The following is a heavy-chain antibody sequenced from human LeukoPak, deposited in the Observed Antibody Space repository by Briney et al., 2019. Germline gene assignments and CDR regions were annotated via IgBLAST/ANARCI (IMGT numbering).Heavy chain of an antibody. CDR3: ARVSGSSNPYYYYYMDV. D-gene: IGHD6-19*01. Sequence: SETLSLTCTVSGGSISSYYWSWIRQPAGKGLEWIGRIYTSGSTNYNPSLKSRVTMSVDTSKNQFSLKLSSVTAADTAVYYCARVSGSSNPYYYYYMDVWGKGTTVTVPS. V-gene: IGHV4-4*07. CDR1: GGSISSYY. CDR2: IYTSGST. J-gene: IGHJ6*03.